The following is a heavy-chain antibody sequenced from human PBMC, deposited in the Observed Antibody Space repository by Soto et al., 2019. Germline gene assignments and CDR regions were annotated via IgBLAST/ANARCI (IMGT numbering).Heavy chain of an antibody. D-gene: IGHD5-12*01. CDR2: MNWNSVTF. V-gene: IGHV3-9*01. Sequence: EVQLVESGGGLVQPGRSLRLSCAASGFTFDDYAMHWVRQAPGKGLEWVSGMNWNSVTFDYADSVKGRFTISRDNAKTSLYLQMDSLRGEDTAFYFCARDHDEDFGYDLDYFDSWGQGTLVTVSS. CDR3: ARDHDEDFGYDLDYFDS. J-gene: IGHJ4*02. CDR1: GFTFDDYA.